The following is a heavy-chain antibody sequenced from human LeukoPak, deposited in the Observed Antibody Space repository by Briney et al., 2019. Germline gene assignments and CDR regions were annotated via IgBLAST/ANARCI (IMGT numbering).Heavy chain of an antibody. CDR2: ISSSSTFI. CDR3: PRGTAGEFDS. D-gene: IGHD6-13*01. V-gene: IGHV3-21*01. J-gene: IGHJ4*02. CDR1: GFTFSSYS. Sequence: GGSLRLSCAASGFTFSSYSMNWVRQAPGKGLEWVSSISSSSTFIYYADSLKGRFTISRDNAKNSLYLQMNSLRAEDTAVYYCPRGTAGEFDSWGQGTLVTVSS.